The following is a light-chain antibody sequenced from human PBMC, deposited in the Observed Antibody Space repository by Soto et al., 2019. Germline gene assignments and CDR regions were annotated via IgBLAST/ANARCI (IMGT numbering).Light chain of an antibody. J-gene: IGKJ2*01. CDR1: QSISTW. Sequence: DIQMTQSPSTLSASVGDRVTITCRASQSISTWLAWYQQKLGKAPELLIYDASSLPSGVPSRFSGSGSGTEFTLTISSLQPDDFATYYCQQYSGVYTFGQGTNVEIK. V-gene: IGKV1-5*01. CDR3: QQYSGVYT. CDR2: DAS.